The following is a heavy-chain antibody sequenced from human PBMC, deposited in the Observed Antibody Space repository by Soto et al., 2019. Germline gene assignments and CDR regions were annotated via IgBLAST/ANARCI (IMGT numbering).Heavy chain of an antibody. Sequence: ASVKVSCKASGYTFTSYGISWVRQAPGQGLEWMGWISAYNGNTNYAQKLQGRVTMTTDTSTSTAYMEPRSLRSDDTAVYYCARVRFGSGWYPFDYWGQGTLVTVSS. CDR1: GYTFTSYG. J-gene: IGHJ4*02. V-gene: IGHV1-18*04. D-gene: IGHD6-19*01. CDR3: ARVRFGSGWYPFDY. CDR2: ISAYNGNT.